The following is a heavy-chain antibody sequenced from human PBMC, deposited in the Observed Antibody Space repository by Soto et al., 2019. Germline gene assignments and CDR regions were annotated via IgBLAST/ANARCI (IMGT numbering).Heavy chain of an antibody. Sequence: QVQLVQSGAEVKKPGASVKVSCKASGYTFTSYGISWVRQAPGQGLEWRGWISAYNGNTNYAQKLQGRVTMTTDTSTSTAYMELRSLRSDDTAVYYCARDDAPYYYDSSGYSDFDYWGQGTLVTVSS. D-gene: IGHD3-22*01. CDR3: ARDDAPYYYDSSGYSDFDY. J-gene: IGHJ4*02. V-gene: IGHV1-18*04. CDR1: GYTFTSYG. CDR2: ISAYNGNT.